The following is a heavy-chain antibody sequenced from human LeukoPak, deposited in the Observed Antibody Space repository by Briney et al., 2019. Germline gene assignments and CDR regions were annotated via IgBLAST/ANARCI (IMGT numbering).Heavy chain of an antibody. CDR1: GGSISSSSYY. D-gene: IGHD3-10*01. CDR2: IYYSGST. Sequence: SETLSLTCTVPGGSISSSSYYWGWIRQPPGKGLEWIGNIYYSGSTYYNPSLKSRVTMSVDTSKNQFSLKLSSVTAADTAVYYCARYYYGSGSYYYFDSWGQGTLVTVSS. CDR3: ARYYYGSGSYYYFDS. J-gene: IGHJ4*02. V-gene: IGHV4-39*01.